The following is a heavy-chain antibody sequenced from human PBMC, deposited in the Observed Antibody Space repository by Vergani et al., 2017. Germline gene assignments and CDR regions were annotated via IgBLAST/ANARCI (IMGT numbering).Heavy chain of an antibody. D-gene: IGHD3-10*01. J-gene: IGHJ4*02. CDR1: EFTFSNYA. V-gene: IGHV3-23*01. CDR3: AKQYFVSGNYLFDY. CDR2: ISGSGVSA. Sequence: EVQLLESGGGLVQPGGSLRLTCAASEFTFSNYAMNWVRQAPGKGLEWVSGISGSGVSAYYTDSLKGRFTISRDNSKNMLFLQMNNLRTEDTAIYYCAKQYFVSGNYLFDYWGQGTLVTV.